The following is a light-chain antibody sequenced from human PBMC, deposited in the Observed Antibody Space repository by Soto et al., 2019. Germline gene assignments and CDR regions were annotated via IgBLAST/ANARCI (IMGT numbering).Light chain of an antibody. CDR1: QSVSSSY. J-gene: IGKJ2*01. V-gene: IGKV3-20*01. CDR2: GAS. CDR3: QQYGSSPFT. Sequence: EIVLTQSPGTLPLSPGERATLSCRASQSVSSSYLVWYQQKPGQAPRPLIYGASTRATGIPDRFSGSGSGTDFTLTISRLEPEDLEVYYCQQYGSSPFTFGQGTKLQIK.